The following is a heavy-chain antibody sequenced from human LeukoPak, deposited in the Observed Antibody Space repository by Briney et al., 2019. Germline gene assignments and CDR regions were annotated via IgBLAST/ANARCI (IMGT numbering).Heavy chain of an antibody. Sequence: SQTLSLTCTVSGGSISSGDYCWSWIRQHPGKGLEWIGYIYYSGNTFYNASLKSRVTISVDTPKNQFSLKLSSVTAADTAVYFCASYYYDSGGYYFDCWGQGTLVTVSS. J-gene: IGHJ4*02. D-gene: IGHD3-22*01. CDR1: GGSISSGDYC. CDR2: IYYSGNT. V-gene: IGHV4-31*03. CDR3: ASYYYDSGGYYFDC.